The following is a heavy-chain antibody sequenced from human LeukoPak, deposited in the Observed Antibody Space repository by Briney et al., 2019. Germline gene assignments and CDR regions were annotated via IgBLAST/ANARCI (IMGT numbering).Heavy chain of an antibody. CDR3: ARVASQGSSSWFDY. J-gene: IGHJ4*02. CDR1: GGSFSGYY. D-gene: IGHD6-13*01. V-gene: IGHV4-34*01. Sequence: LETLSLTCAVYGGSFSGYYWSWIRQPPGKGLEWIGEINHSGSTNYNPSLKSRVTISVDTSKNQFSLKLSSVTAADTAVYYCARVASQGSSSWFDYWGQGTLVTVSS. CDR2: INHSGST.